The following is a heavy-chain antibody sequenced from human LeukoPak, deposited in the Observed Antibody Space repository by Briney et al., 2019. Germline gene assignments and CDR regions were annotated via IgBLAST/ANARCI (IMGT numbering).Heavy chain of an antibody. Sequence: ASVKVSCKASGYTFTSYDINWVRQATGQGLEWMGWMNPNSGNTGYAQKFQGRVTITRNTSTSTAYMELSSLRSEDTAVYYCARRRAAAGTQHFDYWGQGTLVTVSP. D-gene: IGHD6-13*01. V-gene: IGHV1-8*03. CDR2: MNPNSGNT. CDR1: GYTFTSYD. J-gene: IGHJ4*02. CDR3: ARRRAAAGTQHFDY.